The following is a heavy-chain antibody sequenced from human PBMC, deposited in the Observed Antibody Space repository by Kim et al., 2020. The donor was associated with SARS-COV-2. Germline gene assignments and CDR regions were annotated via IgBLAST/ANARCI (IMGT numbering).Heavy chain of an antibody. Sequence: ASVKVSCKASGYTFTSYAMHWVRQAPGQRLEWMGWINAGNGNTKYSQKFQGRVTITRDTSASTAYMELSSLRSEDTAVYYCARGEVATIQDAEYYFDYWGQGTLVTVSS. V-gene: IGHV1-3*01. CDR1: GYTFTSYA. J-gene: IGHJ4*02. CDR3: ARGEVATIQDAEYYFDY. D-gene: IGHD5-12*01. CDR2: INAGNGNT.